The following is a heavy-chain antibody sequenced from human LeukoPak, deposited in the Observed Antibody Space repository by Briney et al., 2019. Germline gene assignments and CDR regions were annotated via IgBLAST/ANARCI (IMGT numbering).Heavy chain of an antibody. V-gene: IGHV4-4*07. Sequence: SETLSLTCTVSGGSISSYYWSWIRQPAGKGLEWIGRIYTSGSTNYNPSLKSRVTMSVDTSKNQFSLKLSSVTAADTAVYYCAREGGVIVMDYFDYWGQGTLVTVSS. CDR2: IYTSGST. J-gene: IGHJ4*02. CDR3: AREGGVIVMDYFDY. CDR1: GGSISSYY. D-gene: IGHD3-16*02.